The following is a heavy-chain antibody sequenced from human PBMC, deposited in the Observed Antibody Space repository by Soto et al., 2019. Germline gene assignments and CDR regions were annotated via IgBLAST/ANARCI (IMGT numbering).Heavy chain of an antibody. J-gene: IGHJ4*02. D-gene: IGHD7-27*01. CDR1: GGSSSNQY. CDR3: TRANWYSEY. Sequence: QVQLQESGPGLVKPSETLSLTCTVSGGSSSNQYWSWIRQPPGKGLEWIGYIYYNGNTNYNPPLKSRVTMSVDTSKNQISLKLSSVTAADTAVYYCTRANWYSEYWGQGTLVTVSS. V-gene: IGHV4-59*11. CDR2: IYYNGNT.